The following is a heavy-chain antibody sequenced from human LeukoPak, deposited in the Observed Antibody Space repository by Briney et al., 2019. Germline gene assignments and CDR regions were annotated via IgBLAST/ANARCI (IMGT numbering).Heavy chain of an antibody. CDR3: AKGIYSSGWSYFDY. Sequence: GGSLRFSCAASGFTFSNSAMSWVRQAPGKGLEWVSTLSGSGITTYYADSVKGRFTISRDNSKNTLYLQMNTLRAEDSALYYCAKGIYSSGWSYFDYWGHGTLVTVSS. CDR1: GFTFSNSA. D-gene: IGHD6-19*01. V-gene: IGHV3-23*01. CDR2: LSGSGITT. J-gene: IGHJ4*01.